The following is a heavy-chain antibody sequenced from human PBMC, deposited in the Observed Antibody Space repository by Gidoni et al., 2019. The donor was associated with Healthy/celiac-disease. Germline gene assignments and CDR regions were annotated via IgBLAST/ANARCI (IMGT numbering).Heavy chain of an antibody. CDR1: GYTFTSYG. D-gene: IGHD3-3*01. Sequence: QVQLVQPGAEGKKPGASVKVSCKASGYTFTSYGISWVRQAPGQGLEWMGWISAYNGNTNYAQKLQGRVTMTTDTSTSTAYMELRSLRSDDTAVYYCARDWPYYDFWSGYYYFDYWGQGTLVTVSS. CDR3: ARDWPYYDFWSGYYYFDY. CDR2: ISAYNGNT. J-gene: IGHJ4*02. V-gene: IGHV1-18*01.